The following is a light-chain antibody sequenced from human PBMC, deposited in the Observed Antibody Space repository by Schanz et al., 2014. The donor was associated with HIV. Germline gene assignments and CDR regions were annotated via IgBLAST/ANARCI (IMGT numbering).Light chain of an antibody. V-gene: IGLV2-14*03. J-gene: IGLJ3*02. CDR3: AAWDDSLSGWV. CDR2: DVS. Sequence: QSALTQPASVSGSPGQSVTISCTGTNIDVGAYNYVSWYQQHPGKVPKLMIYDVSNRPSGVSNRFSGSKSDNAASLTISGLRAEDDADYYCAAWDDSLSGWVFGGGTKLTVL. CDR1: NIDVGAYNY.